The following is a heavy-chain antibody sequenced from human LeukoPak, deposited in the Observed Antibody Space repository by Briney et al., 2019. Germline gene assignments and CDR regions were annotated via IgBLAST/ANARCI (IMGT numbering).Heavy chain of an antibody. CDR2: VIPIFGTT. V-gene: IGHV1-69*05. D-gene: IGHD3-10*01. CDR1: GGTFNKFS. J-gene: IGHJ4*02. Sequence: GASVKVSCKASGGTFNKFSFNWMRQAPGQGLEWMGGVIPIFGTTNYAQKFQGRVTITTDESTNTAYMELSGLTSDDTAVYYCGSPTQFDSERYYLKFDHWGQGTLVTVSS. CDR3: GSPTQFDSERYYLKFDH.